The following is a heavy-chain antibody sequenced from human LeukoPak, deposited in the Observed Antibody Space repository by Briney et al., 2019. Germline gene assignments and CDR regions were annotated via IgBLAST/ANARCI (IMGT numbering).Heavy chain of an antibody. J-gene: IGHJ5*02. V-gene: IGHV4-34*01. CDR2: INHSGST. D-gene: IGHD6-13*01. Sequence: SETLSLTCAVYGGSFSGYYWSWIRQPPGKGLEWIGEINHSGSTNYNPSLKSRVTISVDTSKNQFSLKLSPVTAADTAVYYCARVPGYSSRTNWFDPWGQGTLVTVSS. CDR3: ARVPGYSSRTNWFDP. CDR1: GGSFSGYY.